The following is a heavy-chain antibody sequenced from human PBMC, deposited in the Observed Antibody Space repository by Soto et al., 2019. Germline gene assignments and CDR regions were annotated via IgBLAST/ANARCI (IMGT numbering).Heavy chain of an antibody. V-gene: IGHV5-51*01. D-gene: IGHD6-19*01. J-gene: IGHJ3*02. Sequence: PGESLKISCKGSGYRFTSYWIGWVRQMPGKSMEWMGIIYPGDSDTRYSPSFQGQVTISADKSISTAYLQWSSLKASDTAMYYCARSYQLLVGQQLVLTKYSSGWNDAFDIWGQGTMVTVSS. CDR2: IYPGDSDT. CDR3: ARSYQLLVGQQLVLTKYSSGWNDAFDI. CDR1: GYRFTSYW.